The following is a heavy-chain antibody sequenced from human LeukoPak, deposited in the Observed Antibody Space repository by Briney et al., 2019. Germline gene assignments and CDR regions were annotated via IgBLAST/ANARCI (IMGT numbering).Heavy chain of an antibody. Sequence: PSETLSLTCAVYGGSFSGYYWNWICQPPGKGLEWIGEINHSGSTNYNPSLKSRVTISVDTSKNQFSLKLSSVTAADTAVYYCARGGYYGSGRDAFDIWGQGTMVTVSS. V-gene: IGHV4-34*01. CDR3: ARGGYYGSGRDAFDI. CDR1: GGSFSGYY. D-gene: IGHD3-10*01. J-gene: IGHJ3*02. CDR2: INHSGST.